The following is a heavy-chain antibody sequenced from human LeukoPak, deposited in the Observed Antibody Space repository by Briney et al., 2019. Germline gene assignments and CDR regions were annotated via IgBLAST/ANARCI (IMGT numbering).Heavy chain of an antibody. J-gene: IGHJ5*02. V-gene: IGHV1-8*01. CDR3: TTSDDYVWGTYRYINYFDP. D-gene: IGHD3-16*02. CDR2: MNPNSGNT. Sequence: ASVKVSCKASGYTFTSYDINWVRQATGQGLEWMGWMNPNSGNTGYAQKFQGRVTMTRNTSISTAYMELSSLRSEDTAVYFCTTSDDYVWGTYRYINYFDPWGQGTLVTVSS. CDR1: GYTFTSYD.